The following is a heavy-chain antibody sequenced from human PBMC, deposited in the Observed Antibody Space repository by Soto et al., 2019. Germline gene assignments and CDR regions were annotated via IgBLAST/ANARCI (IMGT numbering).Heavy chain of an antibody. Sequence: QVQLQESGPGLVKPSQTLSLICNVSGDSISSGAYYWSWVRQFPGKGLEWIGYIYYTGGTNYTSSLKSRIYISFDTSKTQFSLNLTSVTAAATAVYSCESSRKGGWTCDHWGHGTLVTVSS. J-gene: IGHJ4*01. D-gene: IGHD6-19*01. CDR3: ESSRKGGWTCDH. V-gene: IGHV4-31*03. CDR1: GDSISSGAYY. CDR2: IYYTGGT.